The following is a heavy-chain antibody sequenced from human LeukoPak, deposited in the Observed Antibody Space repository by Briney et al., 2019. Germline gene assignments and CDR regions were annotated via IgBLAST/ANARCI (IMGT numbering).Heavy chain of an antibody. Sequence: GGSLRLSCAASGSNFNMYAMTWVRQAPGKGLEWVSEISGSGSNTYYADSVKARFTISRGNSKKMLYLDMNSLRTEDTAMYYCARGQVFWSGYYLSWGQGTQVTVSS. CDR3: ARGQVFWSGYYLS. CDR2: ISGSGSNT. CDR1: GSNFNMYA. D-gene: IGHD3-3*01. V-gene: IGHV3-23*01. J-gene: IGHJ5*02.